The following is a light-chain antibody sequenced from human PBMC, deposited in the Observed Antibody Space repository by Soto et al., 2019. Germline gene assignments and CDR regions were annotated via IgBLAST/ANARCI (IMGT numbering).Light chain of an antibody. CDR3: SSYTSSSTLYV. CDR1: SSDVGGYNY. V-gene: IGLV2-14*01. Sequence: QSVLTQPASVSGSPGQSITISCTGTSSDVGGYNYVSWYQQHPGKAPKLMIYEVSNRPSGVSNRFSGSKSGNTASLTISGLQAEDEADYYCSSYTSSSTLYVFGTGTKSPP. CDR2: EVS. J-gene: IGLJ1*01.